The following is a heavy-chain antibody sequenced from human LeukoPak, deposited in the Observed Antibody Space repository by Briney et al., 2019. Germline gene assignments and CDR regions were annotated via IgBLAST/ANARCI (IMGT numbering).Heavy chain of an antibody. CDR1: GYSFASFD. V-gene: IGHV1-8*01. J-gene: IGHJ6*02. Sequence: ASVKVSCKASGYSFASFDINWVRQAPGPGLEWMGWMNPKSGNTGYAQKFQGRVIMTRDNSINTAYMELTGLTSEDTAVYFCARVIRYYYGMDVWGQGTTVTVSS. D-gene: IGHD2-21*01. CDR3: ARVIRYYYGMDV. CDR2: MNPKSGNT.